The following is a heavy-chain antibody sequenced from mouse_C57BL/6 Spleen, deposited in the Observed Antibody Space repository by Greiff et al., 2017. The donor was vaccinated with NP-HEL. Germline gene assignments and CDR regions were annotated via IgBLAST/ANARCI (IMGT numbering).Heavy chain of an antibody. J-gene: IGHJ1*03. CDR3: ARSLYDYDGWYFDV. CDR1: GYTFTSYW. V-gene: IGHV1-50*01. Sequence: VQLQQPGAELVKPGASVKLSCKASGYTFTSYWMQWVKQRPGQGLEWIGEIDPSDSYTNYNQKFKGKATLTVDTSSSTAYMQLSSLTSEDSAVYYCARSLYDYDGWYFDVWGTGTTVTVSS. CDR2: IDPSDSYT. D-gene: IGHD2-4*01.